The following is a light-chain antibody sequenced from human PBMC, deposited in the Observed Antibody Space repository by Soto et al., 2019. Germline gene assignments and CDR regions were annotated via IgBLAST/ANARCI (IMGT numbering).Light chain of an antibody. V-gene: IGKV3-20*01. J-gene: IGKJ2*01. CDR2: GVF. CDR1: QNVYNNY. CDR3: QHSDGSPRT. Sequence: VLTQSPDTMSLSPGERATLSCRTSQNVYNNYLAWYQQRPGQAPRLLIYGVFNRATGIPDRFSGSGSGTDFTLTISGLEPEDSAVYYCQHSDGSPRTFGQGTNLEI.